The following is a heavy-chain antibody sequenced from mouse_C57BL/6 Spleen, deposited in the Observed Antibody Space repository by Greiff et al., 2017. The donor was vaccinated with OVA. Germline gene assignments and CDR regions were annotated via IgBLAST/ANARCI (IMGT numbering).Heavy chain of an antibody. CDR3: ARTGYYSNYLFAY. CDR2: IWSGGST. V-gene: IGHV2-2*01. CDR1: GFSLTSYG. Sequence: QVQLQQSGPGLVQPSQSLSITCTVSGFSLTSYGVHWVRQSPGKGLEWLGVIWSGGSTDYNAAFISRLSISKDNTKRQVFFKMNSLQADDTAIYYCARTGYYSNYLFAYWGQGTLVTVSA. D-gene: IGHD2-5*01. J-gene: IGHJ3*01.